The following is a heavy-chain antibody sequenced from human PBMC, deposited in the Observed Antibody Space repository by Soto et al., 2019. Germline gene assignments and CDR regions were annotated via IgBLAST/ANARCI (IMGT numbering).Heavy chain of an antibody. CDR3: AKTGSGWYFDY. D-gene: IGHD6-19*01. Sequence: QVQLVESGGGVVQPGRSLRLSCAASGFTFISYGMHWVRQAPGKGLEWVALISYDGSNKYYTDSVKGRFTISRDNSKNTLYLQMNSLRAEDTDVYYCAKTGSGWYFDYWGQGTLVTVSS. CDR1: GFTFISYG. CDR2: ISYDGSNK. J-gene: IGHJ4*02. V-gene: IGHV3-30*18.